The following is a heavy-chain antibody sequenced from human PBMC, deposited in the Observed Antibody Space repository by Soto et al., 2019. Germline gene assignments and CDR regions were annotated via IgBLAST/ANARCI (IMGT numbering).Heavy chain of an antibody. CDR3: TTGDRIAAAGTIGY. Sequence: PGGSLRLSCAASGLTFSNAWMYWVRQAPGKGLEWVGRIKRKADGGTVDYAAPVKGRFTISRDDSKNTLYLQMNSLKTEDTAVYYCTTGDRIAAAGTIGYWGQGTLVTVSS. V-gene: IGHV3-15*07. CDR2: IKRKADGGTV. D-gene: IGHD6-13*01. J-gene: IGHJ4*02. CDR1: GLTFSNAW.